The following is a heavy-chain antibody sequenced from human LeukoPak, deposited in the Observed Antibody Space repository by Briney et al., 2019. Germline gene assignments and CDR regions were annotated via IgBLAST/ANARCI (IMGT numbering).Heavy chain of an antibody. V-gene: IGHV1-24*01. CDR2: FDPEDGET. CDR1: GYTLTELS. CDR3: ATVRVVPAAIRPLGFDP. J-gene: IGHJ5*02. D-gene: IGHD2-2*01. Sequence: ASVKVSCKVSGYTLTELSMHWVRQAPGKGLEWMGGFDPEDGETIYAQKFQGRVTMTEDTSTDTAYMELSSLRSEDTAVYYCATVRVVPAAIRPLGFDPWGQGTLVTVSS.